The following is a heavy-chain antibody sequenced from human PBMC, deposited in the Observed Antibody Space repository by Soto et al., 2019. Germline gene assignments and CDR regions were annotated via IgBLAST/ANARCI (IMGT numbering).Heavy chain of an antibody. CDR2: INSDGSST. D-gene: IGHD3-22*01. J-gene: IGHJ4*02. CDR1: GFTFSSYW. CDR3: AAGHSSGYSLPFDY. Sequence: PGGSLRLSCAASGFTFSSYWMHWVRQAPGKGLVWVSRINSDGSSTSYADSVKGRFTISRDNAKNTLYLQMNSLRAEDTAVYYCAAGHSSGYSLPFDYWGQGTLVTVSS. V-gene: IGHV3-74*01.